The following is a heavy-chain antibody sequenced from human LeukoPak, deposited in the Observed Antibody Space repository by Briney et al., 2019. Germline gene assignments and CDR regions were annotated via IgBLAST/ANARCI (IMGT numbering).Heavy chain of an antibody. CDR3: ARSYSTITMVRGFDP. J-gene: IGHJ5*02. Sequence: SETLSLTCTVSGGSISSYYWSWIRQPPGKGLEWIGYIYCSGSTNYNPSLKSRVTISVDTSKNQFSLKLSSVTAADTAVYYCARSYSTITMVRGFDPWGQGTLVTVSS. CDR2: IYCSGST. D-gene: IGHD3-10*01. CDR1: GGSISSYY. V-gene: IGHV4-59*01.